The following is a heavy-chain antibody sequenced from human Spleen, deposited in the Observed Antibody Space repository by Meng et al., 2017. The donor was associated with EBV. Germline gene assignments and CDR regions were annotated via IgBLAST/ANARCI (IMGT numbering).Heavy chain of an antibody. V-gene: IGHV1-2*06. Sequence: ARVGGGGGGVRGAGAGGGGSCKASGYSFTDYLIHWGRQAPGQGLEWIGRINPHSGDTNYARKFQGRVTMTRDTSISTAYMDLTRLTSDDTAAYYCARAVSGGYDVNFDYWGQGSLVTVSS. CDR2: INPHSGDT. D-gene: IGHD5-12*01. CDR1: GYSFTDYL. CDR3: ARAVSGGYDVNFDY. J-gene: IGHJ4*02.